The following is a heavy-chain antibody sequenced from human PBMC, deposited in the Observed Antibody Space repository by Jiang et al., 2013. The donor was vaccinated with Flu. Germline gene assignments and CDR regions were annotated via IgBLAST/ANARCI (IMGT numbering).Heavy chain of an antibody. V-gene: IGHV3-7*01. CDR2: IKQDGSEK. D-gene: IGHD2-2*01. Sequence: QLLESGGGLVQPGGSLRLSCAASGFTFSSYWMSWVRQAPGKGLEWVANIKQDGSEKYYVDSVKGRFTISRDNAKNSLYLQMNSLRAEDTAVYYCARVGDIVVVPSPSDWYFDLWGRGTLVTVSS. J-gene: IGHJ2*01. CDR1: GFTFSSYW. CDR3: ARVGDIVVVPSPSDWYFDL.